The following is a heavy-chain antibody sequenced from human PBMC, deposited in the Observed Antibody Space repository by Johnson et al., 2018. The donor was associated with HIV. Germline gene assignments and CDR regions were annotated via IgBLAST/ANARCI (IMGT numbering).Heavy chain of an antibody. CDR1: GFIFSGSA. CDR3: ARDLGERECEEWASDYYDFGGDYPCLDPRGVVGTFDI. J-gene: IGHJ3*02. CDR2: IKQDGSEK. D-gene: IGHD3-3*01. Sequence: EQLVESGGGLVQPGGSLKLSCAASGFIFSGSAMHWVRQAPGKGLEWVANIKQDGSEKYYAESGKGRFTISRDNSKGPLHLQMHGLRHEDQALYYWARDLGERECEEWASDYYDFGGDYPCLDPRGVVGTFDIWGHGTMVTVSS. V-gene: IGHV3-7*01.